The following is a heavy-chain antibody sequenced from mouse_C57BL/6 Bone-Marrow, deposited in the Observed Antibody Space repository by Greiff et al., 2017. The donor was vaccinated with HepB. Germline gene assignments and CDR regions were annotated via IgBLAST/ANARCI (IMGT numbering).Heavy chain of an antibody. V-gene: IGHV14-4*01. D-gene: IGHD1-1*01. CDR3: TLYYYGSSRV. CDR2: IDPENGDT. J-gene: IGHJ1*03. CDR1: GFNIKDDY. Sequence: VQLQQSGAELVRPGASVKLSCTASGFNIKDDYMHWVKQRTEQGLEWIGWIDPENGDTEYASKFQGKATITADTSSNTAYLQLSSLTSEDTAVYYCTLYYYGSSRVWGTGTTVTVSS.